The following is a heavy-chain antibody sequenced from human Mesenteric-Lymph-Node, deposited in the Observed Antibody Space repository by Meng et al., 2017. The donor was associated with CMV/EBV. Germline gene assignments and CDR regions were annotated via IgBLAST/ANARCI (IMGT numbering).Heavy chain of an antibody. Sequence: QGQLQQWGEGLLKPSGALSLTCAVYGGSVSGYYWSWIRQPPGKGLEWIGEINHSGSTNYNPSLKSRVTISVDTSKNQFSLKLSSVTAADTAVYYCARHQRWLKSEGGFNYWGQGTLVTSPQ. V-gene: IGHV4-34*01. J-gene: IGHJ4*02. CDR1: GGSVSGYY. CDR3: ARHQRWLKSEGGFNY. D-gene: IGHD4-23*01. CDR2: INHSGST.